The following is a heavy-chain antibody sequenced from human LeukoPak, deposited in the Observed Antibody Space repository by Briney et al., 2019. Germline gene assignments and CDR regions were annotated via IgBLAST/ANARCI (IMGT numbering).Heavy chain of an antibody. CDR1: GFTFNNYA. CDR3: ARDASGSASYYYYGMDV. V-gene: IGHV3-30*04. Sequence: PGGSLRLSCAASGFTFNNYALHWVRQAPGKGLEWLAVISYDGSNQYYADSVRGRFTISRDNSKNTLSVQMNSLRAEDTAVYFCARDASGSASYYYYGMDVWGRGTTVTVSS. J-gene: IGHJ6*02. CDR2: ISYDGSNQ.